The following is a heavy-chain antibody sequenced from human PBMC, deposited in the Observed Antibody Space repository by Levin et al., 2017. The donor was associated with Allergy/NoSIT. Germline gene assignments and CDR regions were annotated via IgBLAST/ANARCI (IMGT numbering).Heavy chain of an antibody. CDR2: ISWNSGSI. Sequence: GGSLRLSCAASGFTFDDYAMHWVRQAPGKGLEWVSGISWNSGSIGYADSVKGRFTISRDNAKNSLYLQMNSLRAEDTALSYCAKGRVGYSYGERYWYFDYWGQGTLVTVSS. CDR1: GFTFDDYA. CDR3: AKGRVGYSYGERYWYFDY. D-gene: IGHD5-18*01. J-gene: IGHJ4*02. V-gene: IGHV3-9*01.